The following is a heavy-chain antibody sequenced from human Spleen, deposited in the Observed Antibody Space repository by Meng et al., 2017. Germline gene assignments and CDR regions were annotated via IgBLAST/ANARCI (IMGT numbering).Heavy chain of an antibody. CDR3: VRDFGGWSNF. CDR1: GFTLSSHW. CDR2: MNRDGSIT. Sequence: EVQLVESGGDLVQPGGSLRLSCAATGFTLSSHWIHWVRQVQGEGLQWVSRMNRDGSITNYAVSVRGRFTISRDNAKNTVYLQMSGLRAEDTAVYYCVRDFGGWSNFWGQGTLVTVSS. D-gene: IGHD3-3*01. J-gene: IGHJ4*02. V-gene: IGHV3-74*01.